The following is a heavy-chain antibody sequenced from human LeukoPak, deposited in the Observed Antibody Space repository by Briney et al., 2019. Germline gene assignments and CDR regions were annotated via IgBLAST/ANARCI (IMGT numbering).Heavy chain of an antibody. CDR3: ARGGSHHRSYCSSTSCPFDY. CDR1: GSTFSSYA. J-gene: IGHJ4*02. D-gene: IGHD2-2*01. V-gene: IGHV1-69*13. Sequence: GASVKVSCKASGSTFSSYAISWVRQAPGQGLEWMGGIIPIFGTANYAQKFQGRVTITADESTSTAYMELSSLRSEDTAVYYCARGGSHHRSYCSSTSCPFDYWGQGTLVTVSS. CDR2: IIPIFGTA.